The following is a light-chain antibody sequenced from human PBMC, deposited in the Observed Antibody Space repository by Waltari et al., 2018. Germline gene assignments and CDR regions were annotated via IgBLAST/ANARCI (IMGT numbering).Light chain of an antibody. Sequence: EIVLTQSPGTLSLSPGERATLSCKASQSFGRYLAWYQQKPGQAPRLLIYDASTRATGIPDRFSGSWSGTDYSLSISGLEPEDFAVYYCQHYVSLPVTFGQGTKVEIK. CDR1: QSFGRY. V-gene: IGKV3-20*01. J-gene: IGKJ1*01. CDR3: QHYVSLPVT. CDR2: DAS.